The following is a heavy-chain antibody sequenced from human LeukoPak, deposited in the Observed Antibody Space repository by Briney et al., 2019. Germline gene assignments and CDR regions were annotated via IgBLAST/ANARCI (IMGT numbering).Heavy chain of an antibody. J-gene: IGHJ3*02. D-gene: IGHD3-16*01. CDR3: AKKGHDPRDAFDI. CDR2: ISGSFSGSGGST. V-gene: IGHV3-23*01. CDR1: GFTFSTNA. Sequence: GGSLRLSYAASGFTFSTNAMSWVRQAPGKGVEWVSFISGSFSGSGGSTYYGDSVKGRFTISRDNSKNTLYLQMNSLRAEDTAVYYCAKKGHDPRDAFDIWGQGTMVTVSS.